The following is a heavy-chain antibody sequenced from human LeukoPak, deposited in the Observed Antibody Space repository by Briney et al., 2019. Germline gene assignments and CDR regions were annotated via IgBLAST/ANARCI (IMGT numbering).Heavy chain of an antibody. V-gene: IGHV3-30*03. CDR1: GFTFSSYG. D-gene: IGHD1-14*01. CDR2: ISYDGSNK. Sequence: GGSLRLSCAASGFTFSSYGMHWVRQAPGKGLEWVAVISYDGSNKYYADSVKGRFTISRDNSKNTLYLQMNSLRAEDTAVYYCSTHFTNGNNFGYGGHVTLVTVGS. J-gene: IGHJ4*01. CDR3: STHFTNGNNFGY.